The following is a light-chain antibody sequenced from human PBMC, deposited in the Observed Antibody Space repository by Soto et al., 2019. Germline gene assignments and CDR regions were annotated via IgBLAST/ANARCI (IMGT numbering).Light chain of an antibody. CDR1: LSGSNF. CDR2: DAS. CDR3: QQRSNWPPT. V-gene: IGKV3-11*01. Sequence: DMVLTQAPATMSLSPRDRATLSCKATLSGSNFLAWYQQKPGKAPMLLIYDASNRSAVIPARFSSSGSGTDLTLTISSIEPEDVAVYYFQQRSNWPPTFGGGTKVEIK. J-gene: IGKJ4*01.